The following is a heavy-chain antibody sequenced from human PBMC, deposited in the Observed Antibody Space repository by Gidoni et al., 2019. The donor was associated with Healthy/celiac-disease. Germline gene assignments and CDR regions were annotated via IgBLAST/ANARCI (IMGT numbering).Heavy chain of an antibody. D-gene: IGHD3-22*01. CDR2: ISYDGSNK. CDR3: ARDYYDSSGYYVYYYYGMDV. CDR1: GFTFSRYA. V-gene: IGHV3-30*04. Sequence: QVQLVESGGGVVQPGRSLRLSCAASGFTFSRYAMHWVRQAPGKGLEWVAVISYDGSNKYYADSVKGRFTISRDNSKNTLYLQMNSLRAEDTAVYYCARDYYDSSGYYVYYYYGMDVWGQGTTVTVSS. J-gene: IGHJ6*02.